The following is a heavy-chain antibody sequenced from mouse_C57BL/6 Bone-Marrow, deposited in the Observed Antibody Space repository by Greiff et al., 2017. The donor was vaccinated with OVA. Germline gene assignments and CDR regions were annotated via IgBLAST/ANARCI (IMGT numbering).Heavy chain of an antibody. D-gene: IGHD1-1*01. CDR2: ISSGGSYT. CDR3: AREWAYYYGSSLAWFAY. J-gene: IGHJ3*01. Sequence: EVKLVESGGDLVKPGGSLKLSCAASGFTFSSYGMSWVRQTPDKRLAWVATISSGGSYTYYPDSVKGRFTISRDNAKNTLYLQMSSLKSEDTAMYYCAREWAYYYGSSLAWFAYWGQGTLVTVSA. CDR1: GFTFSSYG. V-gene: IGHV5-6*02.